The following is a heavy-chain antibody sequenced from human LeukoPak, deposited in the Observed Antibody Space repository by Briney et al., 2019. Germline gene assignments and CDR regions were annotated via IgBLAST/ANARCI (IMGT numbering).Heavy chain of an antibody. CDR1: GFTFSSFP. Sequence: GGSLRLSCAASGFTFSSFPMHWVRQAPGKGLEWVVVVSPDGSVENYADSVKGRFTISRDNSKNTVYLQMNSLRTEDTAVYYCARASITSTYYHYYMDVWGKGTTVTVSS. J-gene: IGHJ6*03. D-gene: IGHD3-10*01. CDR3: ARASITSTYYHYYMDV. V-gene: IGHV3-30*01. CDR2: VSPDGSVE.